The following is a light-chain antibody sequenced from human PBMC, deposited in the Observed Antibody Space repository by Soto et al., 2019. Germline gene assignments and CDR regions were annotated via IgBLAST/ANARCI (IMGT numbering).Light chain of an antibody. CDR2: DII. Sequence: QSALTQPASGSGSPGQSITISCTGTSSDVGAFTSVSWYQQHPGKAPKLIIYDIIHRPSGVSDRFSGSKSVNTASLTISGLQPEDEATYHCSSYSRSTTLVVFGGGTKLTVL. J-gene: IGLJ2*01. CDR1: SSDVGAFTS. CDR3: SSYSRSTTLVV. V-gene: IGLV2-14*03.